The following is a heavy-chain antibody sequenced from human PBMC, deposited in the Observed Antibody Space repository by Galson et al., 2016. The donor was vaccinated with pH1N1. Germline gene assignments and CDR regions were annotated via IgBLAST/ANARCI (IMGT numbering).Heavy chain of an antibody. D-gene: IGHD6-13*01. Sequence: SLRLSCAASGFTFSNYWMSWVRQAPGKGLEWVANINQTGSVQYYVASVKGRFTISRDNAKNSLYLQMNSLTAEDTAVYYWARAIFAAAAAWGQGTLVTVSS. V-gene: IGHV3-7*03. CDR2: INQTGSVQ. J-gene: IGHJ5*02. CDR3: ARAIFAAAAA. CDR1: GFTFSNYW.